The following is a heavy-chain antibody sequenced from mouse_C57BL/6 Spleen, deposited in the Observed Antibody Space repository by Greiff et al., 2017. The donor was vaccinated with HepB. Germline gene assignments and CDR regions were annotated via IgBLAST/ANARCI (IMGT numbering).Heavy chain of an antibody. D-gene: IGHD2-3*01. CDR3: ARGGYDGYSWFAY. Sequence: EVQRVESGPELVKPGASVKIPCKESGYTFTDYNMDWVKQSHGKSLEWIGDINPNNGGTIYNQKFKGKATLTVDKSSSTAYMELRSLTSEDTAVYYCARGGYDGYSWFAYWGQGTLVTVSA. CDR2: INPNNGGT. J-gene: IGHJ3*01. CDR1: GYTFTDYN. V-gene: IGHV1-18*01.